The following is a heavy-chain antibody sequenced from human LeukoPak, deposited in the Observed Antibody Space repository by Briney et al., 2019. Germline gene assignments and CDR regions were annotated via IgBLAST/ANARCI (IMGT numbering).Heavy chain of an antibody. V-gene: IGHV4-34*01. J-gene: IGHJ5*02. D-gene: IGHD3-10*01. CDR3: ARGLVRGLRTTNWFDP. CDR1: GGSFSGYY. Sequence: KTSETLSLTYAVYGGSFSGYYWSWIRQPPGKGLEWIGEINHSGSTNYNPSLKSRVTISVDTSKNQFSLKLSSVTAADTAVYYCARGLVRGLRTTNWFDPWGQGTLVTVSS. CDR2: INHSGST.